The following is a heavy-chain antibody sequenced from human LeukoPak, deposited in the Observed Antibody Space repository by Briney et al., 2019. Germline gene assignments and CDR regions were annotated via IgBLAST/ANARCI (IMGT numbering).Heavy chain of an antibody. D-gene: IGHD3-10*01. Sequence: ASVKVSCKASGYTFTDYAMHWVRQAPGQRLEWMGWTNAGNGDTKYLQKFQGRVTITRDTSASTAYMELSSLKTEDTAVYYCARELWPFYFDYWGQGTLVTVSS. CDR2: TNAGNGDT. V-gene: IGHV1-3*01. J-gene: IGHJ4*02. CDR3: ARELWPFYFDY. CDR1: GYTFTDYA.